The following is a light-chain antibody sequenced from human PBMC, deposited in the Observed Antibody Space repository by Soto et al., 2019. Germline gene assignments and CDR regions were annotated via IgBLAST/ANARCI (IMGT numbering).Light chain of an antibody. J-gene: IGLJ2*01. CDR3: CSAGNSPSAVV. V-gene: IGLV2-23*02. Sequence: QSALTQPASVSGSPGQTITISCTGTSSDVGNNNLVCWYQHHPATAPKLMIYEVSKRPSGVANRFSGCKTANTASLTISGLLGEDEADYYCCSAGNSPSAVVFGGGTKLTVL. CDR1: SSDVGNNNL. CDR2: EVS.